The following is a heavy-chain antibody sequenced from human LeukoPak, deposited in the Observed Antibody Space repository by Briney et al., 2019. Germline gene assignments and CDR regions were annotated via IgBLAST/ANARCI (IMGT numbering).Heavy chain of an antibody. Sequence: PSETLSLTCAVYSESFSGYYWSWIRQPPGKGLEWIGDINHSGSTNYNPSLKSRVTISVDTSKNQFSLKLRSVTAADTAVFYCARGGNRYFDYWGQGDLVTVSS. CDR1: SESFSGYY. V-gene: IGHV4-34*01. CDR3: ARGGNRYFDY. J-gene: IGHJ4*02. CDR2: INHSGST.